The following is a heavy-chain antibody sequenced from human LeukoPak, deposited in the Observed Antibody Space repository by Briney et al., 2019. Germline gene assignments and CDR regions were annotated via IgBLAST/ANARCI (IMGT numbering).Heavy chain of an antibody. CDR3: ARGRARWELLRDFDY. J-gene: IGHJ4*02. CDR1: GFTFSSYW. Sequence: PGGSLRLSCAASGFTFSSYWMSWVRQAPGKGLEWVANIKQDGSEKYYVDSVKGRFTISRDNAKNSLYLQMNSLRAEDTAVYYCARGRARWELLRDFDYWGQGTLVTVSS. V-gene: IGHV3-7*01. D-gene: IGHD1-26*01. CDR2: IKQDGSEK.